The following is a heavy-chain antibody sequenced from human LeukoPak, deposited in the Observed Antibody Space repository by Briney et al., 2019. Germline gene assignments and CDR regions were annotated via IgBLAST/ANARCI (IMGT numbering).Heavy chain of an antibody. CDR2: IYPGDSDA. V-gene: IGHV5-51*01. CDR1: GYSFTTYW. D-gene: IGHD3-22*01. CDR3: ARPSYYYDSSGYDAFDI. J-gene: IGHJ3*02. Sequence: GESLKISCKGSGYSFTTYWIGWVRQMPGKGLEWMGIIYPGDSDATYSPSFEGQVTISADKSISTVYLQWTSLKASDTAMYYCARPSYYYDSSGYDAFDIWGQGTMVTVSS.